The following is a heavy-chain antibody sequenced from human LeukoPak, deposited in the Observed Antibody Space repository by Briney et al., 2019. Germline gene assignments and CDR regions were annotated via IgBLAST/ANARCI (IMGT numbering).Heavy chain of an antibody. CDR3: ASKLAWTPFDY. CDR1: GGSFSGHY. D-gene: IGHD1-1*01. J-gene: IGHJ4*02. Sequence: SETLSLTCAVYGGSFSGHYWSWIRQPPGKGLEWIGEINHSGSTNYNPSLKSRVTISVDTSKNQFSLKLSSVTAADTAVYYCASKLAWTPFDYWGQGTLVTVSS. CDR2: INHSGST. V-gene: IGHV4-34*01.